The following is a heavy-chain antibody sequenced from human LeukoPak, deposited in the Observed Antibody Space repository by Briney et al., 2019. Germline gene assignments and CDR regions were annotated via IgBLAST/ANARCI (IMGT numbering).Heavy chain of an antibody. J-gene: IGHJ4*02. CDR2: TRNKANSYTT. CDR3: ARGRAAYDSSGYCLDS. V-gene: IGHV3-72*01. Sequence: PGGSLRLSCAASGFTFSDHYMDWVRQAPGKGLEWVGRTRNKANSYTTEYAASVKGRFTISRDDSKNSLYLQMNSLKTEDTAVYYCARGRAAYDSSGYCLDSWGQGTLVTVSS. D-gene: IGHD3-22*01. CDR1: GFTFSDHY.